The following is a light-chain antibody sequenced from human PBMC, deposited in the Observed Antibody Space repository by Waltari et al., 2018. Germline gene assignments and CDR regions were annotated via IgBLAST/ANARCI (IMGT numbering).Light chain of an antibody. Sequence: QSALTQPASVSGSPGQSITISCSGTSSAVGGFNYVSWYQQHPGKAPKLMIYEVSNRPSGVSNRFSGSKSGNTASLTISGLQAEDEADYYCSSHTSAGTVFGGGTKLTVL. J-gene: IGLJ3*02. CDR2: EVS. CDR1: SSAVGGFNY. CDR3: SSHTSAGTV. V-gene: IGLV2-14*01.